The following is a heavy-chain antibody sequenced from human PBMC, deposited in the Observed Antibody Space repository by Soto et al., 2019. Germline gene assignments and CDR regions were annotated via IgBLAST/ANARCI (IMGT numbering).Heavy chain of an antibody. D-gene: IGHD3-10*01. CDR3: ATDRFGDYGSGSYYNVYYYYGMDV. Sequence: PGGSLRLSCAASGFTFSSYGMHWVRQAPGKGLEWVAVISYDGSNKYYADSVKGRFTISRDNSKNTLYLQMNSLRAEDTAVYYCATDRFGDYGSGSYYNVYYYYGMDVWGQGTTVTVSS. V-gene: IGHV3-30*03. J-gene: IGHJ6*02. CDR1: GFTFSSYG. CDR2: ISYDGSNK.